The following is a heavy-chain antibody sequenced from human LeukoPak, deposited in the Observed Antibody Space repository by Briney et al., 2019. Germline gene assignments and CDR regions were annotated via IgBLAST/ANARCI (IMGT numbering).Heavy chain of an antibody. Sequence: GGSLRLSCAASGFTFSSYSMNWVRQAPGKGLEWVSYISSSSSTIYYADSVKGRFTISRDNAKNSLYLQMNSLRAEDTAVYYCARDAVIRSPQLYYMDVWGKGTTVTVSS. J-gene: IGHJ6*03. V-gene: IGHV3-48*01. CDR3: ARDAVIRSPQLYYMDV. CDR2: ISSSSSTI. D-gene: IGHD3-3*01. CDR1: GFTFSSYS.